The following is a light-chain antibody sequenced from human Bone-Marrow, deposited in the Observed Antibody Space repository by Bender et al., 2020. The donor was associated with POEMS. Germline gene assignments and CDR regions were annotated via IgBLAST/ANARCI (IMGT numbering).Light chain of an antibody. CDR1: SSNIGAHA. J-gene: IGLJ3*02. CDR3: QSYDTSLSGWV. CDR2: SSH. V-gene: IGLV1-44*01. Sequence: QSVLTQPPSASGTPGQRVTISCSGGSSNIGAHAVNWYQHLPGTAPKLLIYSSHRRPSEVPDRFSASKSGTSASLAITGLQAEDEADYYCQSYDTSLSGWVFGGGTKLTVL.